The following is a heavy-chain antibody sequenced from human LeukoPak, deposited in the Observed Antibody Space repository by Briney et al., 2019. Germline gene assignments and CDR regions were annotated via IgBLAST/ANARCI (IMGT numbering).Heavy chain of an antibody. D-gene: IGHD5-24*01. J-gene: IGHJ2*01. V-gene: IGHV4-30-2*01. CDR2: IYHSGST. CDR3: ARAAQLRSAANYWYFDL. CDR1: GGSISSGGYS. Sequence: SETLSLTCAVSGGSISSGGYSWSWIRQPPGKGLEWNGYIYHSGSTYYNPSLKSRVTISVDRSKNQFSLKLSSVTAADTAVYYCARAAQLRSAANYWYFDLWGRGTMVTVSS.